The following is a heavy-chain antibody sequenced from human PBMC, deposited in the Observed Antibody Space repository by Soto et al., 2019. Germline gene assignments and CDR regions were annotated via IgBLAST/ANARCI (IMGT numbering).Heavy chain of an antibody. J-gene: IGHJ4*01. Sequence: EVQLLESGGGLVQPGGSLRLSCAASGFSFASYALSWVRQAPGKGLEWISGISASGGRPYYADYVKCRFTVSRDNYNNTLYLQLNRLRDEDTAVYYCAKGSSTTPTSQVHLGKWGHGTPITVSS. CDR2: ISASGGRP. V-gene: IGHV3-23*01. D-gene: IGHD1-1*01. CDR1: GFSFASYA. CDR3: AKGSSTTPTSQVHLGK.